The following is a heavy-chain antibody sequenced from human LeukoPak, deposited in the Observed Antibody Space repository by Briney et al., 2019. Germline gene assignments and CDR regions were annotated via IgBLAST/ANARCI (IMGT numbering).Heavy chain of an antibody. V-gene: IGHV5-51*01. CDR1: GYRFANYW. J-gene: IGHJ2*01. CDR2: VYPANSDT. CDR3: ARRVVNNRNWYFNL. Sequence: GESLKISCKASGYRFANYWIAWVRQMPGKGLEWMGIVYPANSDTRYSPSFQGQVTISADKSINTAYLQWSSLKASDTAMYYCARRVVNNRNWYFNLWGRGTLVTVSS. D-gene: IGHD4-23*01.